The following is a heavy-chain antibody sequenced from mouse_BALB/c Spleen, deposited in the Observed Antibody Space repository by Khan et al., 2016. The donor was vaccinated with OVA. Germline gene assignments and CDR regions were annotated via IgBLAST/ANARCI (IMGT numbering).Heavy chain of an antibody. CDR2: IWSGGST. CDR3: ARNYDYDEGLAY. V-gene: IGHV2-2*02. Sequence: QVRLQQSGPGLVRPSQSLSITCTVSGFSLTTYGVHWVRQSPGKGLEWLGVIWSGGSTDYSAAFISRLSISKDNSKSQVFFKMNSLQPNDTAIYXCARNYDYDEGLAYWGQGTLVTVSA. D-gene: IGHD2-4*01. J-gene: IGHJ3*01. CDR1: GFSLTTYG.